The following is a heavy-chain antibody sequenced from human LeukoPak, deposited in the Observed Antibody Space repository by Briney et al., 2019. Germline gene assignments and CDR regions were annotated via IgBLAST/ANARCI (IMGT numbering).Heavy chain of an antibody. CDR3: ARGWSGFEY. CDR1: GFTFSNYW. CDR2: IKQDGSER. J-gene: IGHJ4*02. Sequence: GGSLRLSCAASGFTFSNYWMSWVRQAPGKGLEWVASIKQDGSERNYVDSVKGRFTISRDNGKNSLYLQMISLRAEDTAVYYCARGWSGFEYWGQGTLVTVSS. D-gene: IGHD6-13*01. V-gene: IGHV3-7*03.